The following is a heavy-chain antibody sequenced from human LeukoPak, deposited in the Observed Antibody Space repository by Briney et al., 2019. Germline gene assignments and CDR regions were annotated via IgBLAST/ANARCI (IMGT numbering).Heavy chain of an antibody. D-gene: IGHD1-1*01. V-gene: IGHV3-23*01. J-gene: IGHJ4*02. Sequence: GGSLRLSCAASGFTFSSYAMNWVRQAPGKGLKWVSGVSAGGGTTYYADSVKGRFTISRDNSKNTLYLQMSSLRAEDTAVYYCANSASGTHPEYWGQGTLVTVSS. CDR2: VSAGGGTT. CDR1: GFTFSSYA. CDR3: ANSASGTHPEY.